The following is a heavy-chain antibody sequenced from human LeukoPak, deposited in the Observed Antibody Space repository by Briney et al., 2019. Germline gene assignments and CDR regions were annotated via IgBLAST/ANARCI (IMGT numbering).Heavy chain of an antibody. CDR2: INHSGST. V-gene: IGHV4-34*01. CDR1: GGSFSGYY. Sequence: PSETLSLTCAVYGGSFSGYYWSWIRQPPGKGLEWIGEINHSGSTNYNPSLKSRVTISVDTSKNQFSLKLSSVTAADTAVYYCARRRRHWKAYWYYDSSGDYWGQGTLVIVSS. J-gene: IGHJ4*02. CDR3: ARRRRHWKAYWYYDSSGDY. D-gene: IGHD3-22*01.